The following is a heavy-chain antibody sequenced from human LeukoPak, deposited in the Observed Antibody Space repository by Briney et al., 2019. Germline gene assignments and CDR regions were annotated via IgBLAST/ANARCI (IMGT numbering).Heavy chain of an antibody. J-gene: IGHJ4*02. Sequence: PSETLSLTCTVSGGSVSSGSYYWNWIRHPPGKGLEWIGYIYYSGSTNYNPSLKSRVTISVDTSKNQFSLKLSSVTAADTAVYYCARNYGDYHFDYWGQGTLVTVSS. CDR2: IYYSGST. V-gene: IGHV4-61*01. CDR3: ARNYGDYHFDY. CDR1: GGSVSSGSYY. D-gene: IGHD4-17*01.